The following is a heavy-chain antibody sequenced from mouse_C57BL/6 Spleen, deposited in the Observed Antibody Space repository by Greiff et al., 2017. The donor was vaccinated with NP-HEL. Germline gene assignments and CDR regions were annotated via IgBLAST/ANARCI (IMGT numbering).Heavy chain of an antibody. V-gene: IGHV1-69*01. CDR2: IDPSDSYT. CDR1: GYTFTSYW. Sequence: QVQLQQPGAELVMPGASVKLSCKASGYTFTSYWMHWVKQRPGHGLEWIGEIDPSDSYTNYNQKFKGKSTLTVDKSSSTAYMQLSSLTSEDSAVYYCARTYDYGVRFAYWGQGTLVTVSA. CDR3: ARTYDYGVRFAY. D-gene: IGHD2-4*01. J-gene: IGHJ3*01.